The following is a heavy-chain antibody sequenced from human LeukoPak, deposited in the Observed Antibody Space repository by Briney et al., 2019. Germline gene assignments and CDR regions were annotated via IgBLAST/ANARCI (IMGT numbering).Heavy chain of an antibody. CDR2: IYNDIT. D-gene: IGHD1-1*01. J-gene: IGHJ4*02. CDR1: GASITTYY. Sequence: PSETLSLTCTVSGASITTYYWTWIRQAPGKGLEFIAYIYNDITNYIPSLKSHAAISIDAFKNQVSLRLSSVTAADTAVFYRARAPRLLDSWGEGILVTVCS. V-gene: IGHV4-4*09. CDR3: ARAPRLLDS.